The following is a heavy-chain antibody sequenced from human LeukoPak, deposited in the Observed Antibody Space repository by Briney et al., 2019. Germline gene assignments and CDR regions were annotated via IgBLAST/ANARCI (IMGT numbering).Heavy chain of an antibody. D-gene: IGHD1-1*01. CDR2: IMPVLDTG. CDR3: AARDNGNDLLSYHAVDA. Sequence: RASVKVSCKASGGSFRRYAFAWVRQAPGQGLEWMGGIMPVLDTGSYAQGFQGRVTITADRSTSTAYMELRSLRPEDTALYYCAARDNGNDLLSYHAVDAWGNGTTVTVSS. J-gene: IGHJ6*04. CDR1: GGSFRRYA. V-gene: IGHV1-69*06.